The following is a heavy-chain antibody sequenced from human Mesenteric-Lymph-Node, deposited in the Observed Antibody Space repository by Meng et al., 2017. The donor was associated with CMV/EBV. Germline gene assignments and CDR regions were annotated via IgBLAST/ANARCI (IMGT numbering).Heavy chain of an antibody. J-gene: IGHJ5*02. D-gene: IGHD2-2*01. CDR3: ARRRTPAAKTNWFDP. CDR2: TVYGGST. Sequence: GSVSSDSYHWNWIRQSPGKGLEWIGQTVYGGSTNYNPSLKSRLTISVDTSKNQFSLKLSSVTAADTAVYYCARRRTPAAKTNWFDPWGQGTLVTVSS. CDR1: GSVSSDSYH. V-gene: IGHV4-61*01.